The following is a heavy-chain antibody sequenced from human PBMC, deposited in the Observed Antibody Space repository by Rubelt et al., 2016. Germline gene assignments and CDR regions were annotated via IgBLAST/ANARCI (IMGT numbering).Heavy chain of an antibody. CDR3: ARFNRIVGATDW. J-gene: IGHJ4*02. CDR2: INPNSGGT. Sequence: QVQLVQSGAEVKKPGASVKVSCKASGYTFTGYYMHWVRQAPGHGLEWMGRINPNSGGTNYAQQFQGRPPITRDTASSTAYMELSSLGSEDTAVYYCARFNRIVGATDWWGKGTLVTVSS. V-gene: IGHV1-2*06. CDR1: GYTFTGYY. D-gene: IGHD1-26*01.